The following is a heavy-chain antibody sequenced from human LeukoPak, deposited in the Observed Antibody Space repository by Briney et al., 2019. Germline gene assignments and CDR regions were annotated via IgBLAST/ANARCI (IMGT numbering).Heavy chain of an antibody. Sequence: SETLSLTCTVSGGSINSSSYYWGWIRQPPGKGLEWIGSIYYSGSTYYNPSLKSRVTISVDTSKNQFSLKLSSVTAADTAVYYCARPRRHYYGSRGDDWFDPWGQGTLVTVSS. J-gene: IGHJ5*02. D-gene: IGHD3-10*01. CDR3: ARPRRHYYGSRGDDWFDP. CDR1: GGSINSSSYY. CDR2: IYYSGST. V-gene: IGHV4-39*01.